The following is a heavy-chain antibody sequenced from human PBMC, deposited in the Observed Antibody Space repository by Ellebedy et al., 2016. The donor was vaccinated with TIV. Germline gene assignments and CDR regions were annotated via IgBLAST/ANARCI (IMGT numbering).Heavy chain of an antibody. CDR1: GFTFSSYT. CDR2: INQDGSEK. D-gene: IGHD1-1*01. CDR3: ARAVSTGTVDY. J-gene: IGHJ4*02. V-gene: IGHV3-7*01. Sequence: PGGSLRLSCAASGFTFSSYTINWVRQTPGKGLEWVANINQDGSEKYYVDSMEGRFTISRDNARNSLYLQMNSLRAEDTAFYYCARAVSTGTVDYWGQGTLVTVSS.